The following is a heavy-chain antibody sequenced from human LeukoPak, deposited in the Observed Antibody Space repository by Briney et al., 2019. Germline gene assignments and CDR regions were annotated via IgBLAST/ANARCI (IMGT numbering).Heavy chain of an antibody. CDR3: AREDDYGDYVYAFDI. CDR2: ISSSSSYI. J-gene: IGHJ3*02. CDR1: GFTLSSYS. Sequence: GGSLRLSCAASGFTLSSYSMNWVRQAPGKGLEWVSSISSSSSYIYYADSVKGRFTISRDNAKNSLYLQMNSLRAEDTAVYYCAREDDYGDYVYAFDIWGQGTMVTVSS. D-gene: IGHD4-17*01. V-gene: IGHV3-21*01.